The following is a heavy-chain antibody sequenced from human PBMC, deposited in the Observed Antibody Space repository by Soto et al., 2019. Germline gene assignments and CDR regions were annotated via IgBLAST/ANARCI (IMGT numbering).Heavy chain of an antibody. Sequence: EVQLVESGGGLVKPGGSLRLSCAASGFTFSSYSVSWVRQAPGKGLEWVSSISSSSGYIYYADSVKGRFTISRDNAKNSLSLKINGRGAEARAVYYCPPGYTHRGGKEPLVTVPS. J-gene: IGHJ4*02. D-gene: IGHD6-13*01. CDR3: PPGYTHR. CDR1: GFTFSSYS. V-gene: IGHV3-21*01. CDR2: ISSSSGYI.